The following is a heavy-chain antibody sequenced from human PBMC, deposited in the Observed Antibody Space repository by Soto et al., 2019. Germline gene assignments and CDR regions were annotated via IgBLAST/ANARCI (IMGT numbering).Heavy chain of an antibody. V-gene: IGHV4-30-2*01. D-gene: IGHD2-21*01. CDR1: GGSISSGGYS. CDR2: IYHSGST. Sequence: SETLSLTCAVSGGSISSGGYSWSWIRQPPGKGLEWIGYIYHSGSTYYNPSLKSRVTISVDRSKNQFSLKLSSVTAADTAVYYFARGNVVAIYYWCQGTLVTVSS. CDR3: ARGNVVAIYY. J-gene: IGHJ4*02.